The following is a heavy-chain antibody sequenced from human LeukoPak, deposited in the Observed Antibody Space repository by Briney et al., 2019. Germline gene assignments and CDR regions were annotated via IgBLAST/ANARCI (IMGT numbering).Heavy chain of an antibody. CDR2: IYYSGST. V-gene: IGHV4-39*01. Sequence: SETLSLTCTVSGGSISSSSYYWGWIRQPPGKGLEWIGSIYYSGSTYYNPSLKSRVTISVDTSKNQFSLKLSSVTAADTAVYYCARHGPDEYGSGSPSYYYYGMDVWGQGTTVTVSS. D-gene: IGHD3-10*01. J-gene: IGHJ6*02. CDR3: ARHGPDEYGSGSPSYYYYGMDV. CDR1: GGSISSSSYY.